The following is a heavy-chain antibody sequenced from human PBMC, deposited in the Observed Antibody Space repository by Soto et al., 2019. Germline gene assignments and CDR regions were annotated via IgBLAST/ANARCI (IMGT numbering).Heavy chain of an antibody. CDR1: GYTFTSYG. Sequence: ASVKVSCKASGYTFTSYGISWVRQAPGQGLEWMGWISAYNGNTNYAQKLQGRVTMTTDTSTSAAYMELRRLRSDDTAVYYCARGRRGSNWNYDTPLEFDYWGQGTLVTVSS. D-gene: IGHD1-7*01. J-gene: IGHJ4*02. CDR2: ISAYNGNT. CDR3: ARGRRGSNWNYDTPLEFDY. V-gene: IGHV1-18*01.